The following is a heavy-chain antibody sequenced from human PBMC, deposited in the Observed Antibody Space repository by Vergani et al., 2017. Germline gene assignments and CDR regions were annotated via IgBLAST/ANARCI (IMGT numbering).Heavy chain of an antibody. V-gene: IGHV4-39*01. CDR3: ARRPASSGYFSWYFDL. Sequence: QLQLQESGPGLVKPSETLSLTCTVSGGSISSSSYYWGWIRQPPGKGLEWIGSIYYSGSTYYNPSLKRRVTISVDTSKNQFSLKRSSVTAADTAVYYCARRPASSGYFSWYFDLWGRGTLVTVSS. CDR2: IYYSGST. CDR1: GGSISSSSYY. J-gene: IGHJ2*01. D-gene: IGHD3-22*01.